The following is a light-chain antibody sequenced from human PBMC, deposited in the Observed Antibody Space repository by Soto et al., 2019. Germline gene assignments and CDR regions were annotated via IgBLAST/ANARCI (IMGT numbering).Light chain of an antibody. CDR2: EVT. CDR3: SSYTSSNTPDV. Sequence: SALTQTPSVYGSSGQSITIPRTASSSDVVAYHFVSWYQHHPGNAPKHILYEVTARPSGVSSRFSGSKSGNTVSLTISGLQADDEANYYCSSYTSSNTPDVFGTGTKVTVL. CDR1: SSDVVAYHF. J-gene: IGLJ1*01. V-gene: IGLV2-14*01.